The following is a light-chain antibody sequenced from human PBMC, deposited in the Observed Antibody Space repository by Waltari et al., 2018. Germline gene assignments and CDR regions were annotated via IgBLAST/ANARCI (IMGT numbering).Light chain of an antibody. CDR2: FAN. CDR3: QVWDDSSDRYVV. Sequence: SYVLTQPPSVSVAPGQTARITCGATNIGSKSVHWYKQKPGQAPVLVIYFANARASGIPERFSGSNSGNTATLTISRVEAGDEADYYCQVWDDSSDRYVVFGGGTKLTVL. V-gene: IGLV3-21*04. CDR1: NIGSKS. J-gene: IGLJ2*01.